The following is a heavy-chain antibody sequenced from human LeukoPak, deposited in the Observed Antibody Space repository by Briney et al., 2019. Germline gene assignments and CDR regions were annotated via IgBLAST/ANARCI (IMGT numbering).Heavy chain of an antibody. D-gene: IGHD6-13*01. Sequence: ASVKVSCKASGYTFSGYYMHWVRQAPGQGLEWMRWINPNSGGTNYAQKFQGRVTMTRDTSISTAYMELSRLRSDDTAVYYCARGRSIAAAGILFPYWGQGTLVTVSS. V-gene: IGHV1-2*02. CDR1: GYTFSGYY. J-gene: IGHJ4*02. CDR2: INPNSGGT. CDR3: ARGRSIAAAGILFPY.